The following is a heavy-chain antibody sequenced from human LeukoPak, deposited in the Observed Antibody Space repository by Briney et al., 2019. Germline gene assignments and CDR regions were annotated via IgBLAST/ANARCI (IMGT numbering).Heavy chain of an antibody. V-gene: IGHV1-8*01. CDR1: GYIFTNYD. Sequence: ASGKVSCEASGYIFTNYDINWVRQAPGQGLEWVGWMSPNSGNTGYAQKFQGRVTMTRNSFISTAYMELSSLRSEDTAVYYCARDYGGNSGWFDPWGQGTLVTVSS. J-gene: IGHJ5*02. D-gene: IGHD4-23*01. CDR3: ARDYGGNSGWFDP. CDR2: MSPNSGNT.